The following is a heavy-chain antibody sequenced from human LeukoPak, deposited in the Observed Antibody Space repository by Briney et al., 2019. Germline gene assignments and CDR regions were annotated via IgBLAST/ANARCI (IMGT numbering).Heavy chain of an antibody. J-gene: IGHJ3*02. Sequence: GGSLRLSCAASGFTFSSYSMNWVRQAPGKGLEWVSSISSSSSYIYYADSVKGRFTISRDNAKNSLYLQMNSLRAEDTAVYHCARDGDYCSSTSCYAFDIWGQGTMVTVSS. CDR3: ARDGDYCSSTSCYAFDI. CDR1: GFTFSSYS. V-gene: IGHV3-21*01. D-gene: IGHD2-2*01. CDR2: ISSSSSYI.